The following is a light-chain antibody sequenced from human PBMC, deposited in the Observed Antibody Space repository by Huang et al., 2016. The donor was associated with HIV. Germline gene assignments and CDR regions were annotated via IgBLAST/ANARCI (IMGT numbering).Light chain of an antibody. CDR1: HSFSSAY. Sequence: EIVLTQSPGTLSMSPGESATLSCRASHSFSSAYLAGYQQTPGKAPRLVIYGASTRATGIPDRFSGGGSGTDFTLTISRLEPEDFAVYYCQRYGSSPPYSFGQGTKLEIK. CDR3: QRYGSSPPYS. CDR2: GAS. J-gene: IGKJ2*03. V-gene: IGKV3-20*01.